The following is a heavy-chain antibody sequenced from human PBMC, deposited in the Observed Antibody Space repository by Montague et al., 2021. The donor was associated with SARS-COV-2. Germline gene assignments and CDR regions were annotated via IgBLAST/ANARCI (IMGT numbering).Heavy chain of an antibody. J-gene: IGHJ4*02. V-gene: IGHV4-31*03. CDR1: GASISTGAYY. CDR2: TYYSGTI. CDR3: ATASGSGSLGFHY. D-gene: IGHD3-10*01. Sequence: SETLSLTCTVSGASISTGAYYWSWIRQHPEKGLEWIGYTYYSGTIYYNPSLKSRVTISLDTSNNHSSLKLSSVTAADTAVYYCATASGSGSLGFHYWGQGTLVLVSS.